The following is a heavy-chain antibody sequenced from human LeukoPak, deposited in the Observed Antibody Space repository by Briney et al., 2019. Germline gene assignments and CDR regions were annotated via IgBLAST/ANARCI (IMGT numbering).Heavy chain of an antibody. V-gene: IGHV3-23*01. CDR1: GFAFSSYG. D-gene: IGHD5-18*01. Sequence: GGSLRLSCAASGFAFSSYGINWVRQAPGKGLEWVSAISGSGDKTYYAVSVKGRFTISRDNSKNTLYLQMNSLRAEDTAVYYCAREPGYSYGHLDYWGQGTLVTVSS. CDR3: AREPGYSYGHLDY. CDR2: ISGSGDKT. J-gene: IGHJ4*02.